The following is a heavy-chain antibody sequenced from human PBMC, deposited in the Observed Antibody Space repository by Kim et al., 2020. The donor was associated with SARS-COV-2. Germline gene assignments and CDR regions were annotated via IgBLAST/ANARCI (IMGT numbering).Heavy chain of an antibody. CDR2: ISASGDGT. V-gene: IGHV3-23*01. D-gene: IGHD6-19*01. Sequence: GGSLRLSCSASEFTFRNYAMGWVRQAPGKGLEWVSAISASGDGTYYADSVKGRFTISRDNSKNTLYLQMNTLGAEDTALYYCASKQVTGIAVTGTYYWGQGTLVTVSS. CDR3: ASKQVTGIAVTGTYY. CDR1: EFTFRNYA. J-gene: IGHJ4*02.